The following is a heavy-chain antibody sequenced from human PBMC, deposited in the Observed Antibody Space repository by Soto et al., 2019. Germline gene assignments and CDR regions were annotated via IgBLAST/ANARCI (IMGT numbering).Heavy chain of an antibody. CDR2: INQDGSEK. Sequence: GGSLRLSCAASGITFSTFWMSWVRQAPGKGLEWVANINQDGSEKYYVDSVKGRFTVSRDNAKKSLYLQMNSLRAEDTAVYYCARVRRLSHPLYFDYWGQGTQVTVSS. J-gene: IGHJ4*02. CDR1: GITFSTFW. CDR3: ARVRRLSHPLYFDY. V-gene: IGHV3-7*05. D-gene: IGHD5-12*01.